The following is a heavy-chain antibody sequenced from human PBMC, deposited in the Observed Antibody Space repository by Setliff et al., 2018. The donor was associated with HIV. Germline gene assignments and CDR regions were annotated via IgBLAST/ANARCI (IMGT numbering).Heavy chain of an antibody. CDR3: ARDGYSYGFFDY. CDR1: GFTFSSYS. CDR2: ITSRSSYM. D-gene: IGHD5-18*01. V-gene: IGHV3-21*01. J-gene: IGHJ4*02. Sequence: PGESLKISCAASGFTFSSYSMNWVRQAPGKGLEWVSSITSRSSYMYYADSVKGRFTISRDNAKNSLYLQMNSLRAEDTAVYYCARDGYSYGFFDYWGQGTRVTVSS.